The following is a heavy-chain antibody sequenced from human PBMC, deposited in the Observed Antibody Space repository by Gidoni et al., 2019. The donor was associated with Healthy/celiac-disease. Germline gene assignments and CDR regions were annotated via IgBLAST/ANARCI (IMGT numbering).Heavy chain of an antibody. J-gene: IGHJ4*02. V-gene: IGHV1-3*01. CDR2: INAGNGNT. D-gene: IGHD2-15*01. CDR1: GYTFTSYA. Sequence: QVQLVQSGAEGKKPGASAKVSCKASGYTFTSYAMHWVRRAPGQRLEWMVWINAGNGNTKYSQKFQLRFTITRDTSASPAYMALSSLRSEDTAVYYCARAGQLLRPPHLDYWGQGTLVTVSS. CDR3: ARAGQLLRPPHLDY.